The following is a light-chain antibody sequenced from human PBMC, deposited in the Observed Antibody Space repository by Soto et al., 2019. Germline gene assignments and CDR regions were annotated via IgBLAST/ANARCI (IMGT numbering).Light chain of an antibody. Sequence: DIVLTQSPDSLAVSLGERATINCKPSHNILYSSDNKNYLSWYQQRPGQPPKLLFYWASTRESGVPDRFSGSGSGTRFTLTITSLQAEDVAVYYCQQYYSSPPTFGQGTKVEIK. CDR1: HNILYSSDNKNY. CDR2: WAS. V-gene: IGKV4-1*01. CDR3: QQYYSSPPT. J-gene: IGKJ1*01.